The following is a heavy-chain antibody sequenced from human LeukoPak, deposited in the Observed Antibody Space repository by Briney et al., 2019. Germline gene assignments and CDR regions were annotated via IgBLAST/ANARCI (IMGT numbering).Heavy chain of an antibody. CDR1: GGSISSHY. V-gene: IGHV4-59*11. CDR2: IYYSGGT. Sequence: SETLSLTCTVSGGSISSHYWSWIRQPPGKGLEWIGYIYYSGGTNYNPSLKSRVTISVDTSKNQFSLKLSSVTAADTAVYYCARTLRTWIYYYMDVWGKGTTVTVSS. CDR3: ARTLRTWIYYYMDV. J-gene: IGHJ6*03. D-gene: IGHD3-16*01.